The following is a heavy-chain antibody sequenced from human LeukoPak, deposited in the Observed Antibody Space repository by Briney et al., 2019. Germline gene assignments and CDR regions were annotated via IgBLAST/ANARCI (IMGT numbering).Heavy chain of an antibody. J-gene: IGHJ5*02. D-gene: IGHD1-1*01. CDR1: GGSISSYY. Sequence: SETLSLTCTVSGGSISSYYWGWIRQPPGKGLEWIGYIYYSGSTNYNPSLKSRVTISVDTSKNQFSLKVSSVTAADTAVYYCARHGTTGTNLNWFDPWGQGTLVTVSS. CDR2: IYYSGST. V-gene: IGHV4-59*01. CDR3: ARHGTTGTNLNWFDP.